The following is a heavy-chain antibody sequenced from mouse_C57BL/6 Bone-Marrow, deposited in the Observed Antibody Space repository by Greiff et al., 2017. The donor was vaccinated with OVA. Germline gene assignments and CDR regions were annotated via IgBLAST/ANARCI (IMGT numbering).Heavy chain of an antibody. Sequence: VQLQQSGAELARPGASVKLSCKASGYTFTSYGIRWVKQRPGQGLEWIGALYPRSGDTYYNEKFKGKATLTADKSSSTAYMELRSLTSEDSADYCGARKMRLRRGDCYFDVWCRGTAVTVSS. CDR1: GYTFTSYG. J-gene: IGHJ1*03. V-gene: IGHV1-81*01. CDR2: LYPRSGDT. CDR3: ARKMRLRRGDCYFDV. D-gene: IGHD2-4*01.